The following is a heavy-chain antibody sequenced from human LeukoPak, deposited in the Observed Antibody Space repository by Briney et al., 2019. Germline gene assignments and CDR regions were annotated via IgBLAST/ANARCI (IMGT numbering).Heavy chain of an antibody. J-gene: IGHJ5*02. CDR2: INPKNGGT. CDR3: ATKKTPLYCGGDCYSGLGWFDP. V-gene: IGHV1-2*02. Sequence: AASVKLSCKASGYTFTGYYIHWVRQAPGQGIEWMGWINPKNGGTRFAQKFQGRVTMTRDTSINTAYMELSSLRSDDMAVYYCATKKTPLYCGGDCYSGLGWFDPWGQGTLITVSS. D-gene: IGHD2-21*02. CDR1: GYTFTGYY.